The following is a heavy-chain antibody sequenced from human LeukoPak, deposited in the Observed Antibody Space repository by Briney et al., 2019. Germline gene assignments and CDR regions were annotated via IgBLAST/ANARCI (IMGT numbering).Heavy chain of an antibody. CDR3: ANDGAYYDSSTDAFDI. J-gene: IGHJ3*02. D-gene: IGHD3-22*01. Sequence: PGGSLRLSCAASGFTFSSYGMSCVRHAPGKGLVWLSAISGSGGSTYYADSVKGRFIISRDNSKSTLYLQMNSLRAEDTAVYYCANDGAYYDSSTDAFDIWGQGTMVTVSS. CDR1: GFTFSSYG. CDR2: ISGSGGST. V-gene: IGHV3-23*01.